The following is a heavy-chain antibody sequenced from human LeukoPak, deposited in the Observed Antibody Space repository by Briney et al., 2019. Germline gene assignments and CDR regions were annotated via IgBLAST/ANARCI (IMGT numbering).Heavy chain of an antibody. CDR3: AKSVVGTGTWYFDC. CDR1: GFTISSYG. J-gene: IGHJ4*02. D-gene: IGHD1-1*01. CDR2: IWYDGSNK. V-gene: IGHV3-33*06. Sequence: PGGSLRLSCAASGFTISSYGKHSVRQAPGKGLEWVAVIWYDGSNKYYADSVKGRFTISRDNSKNTLYLQMNSLRAEDTAVYYCAKSVVGTGTWYFDCWGQGTLVTVSS.